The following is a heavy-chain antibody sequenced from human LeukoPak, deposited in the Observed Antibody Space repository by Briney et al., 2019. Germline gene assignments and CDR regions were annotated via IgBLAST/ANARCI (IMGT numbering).Heavy chain of an antibody. CDR2: INHSGST. CDR3: ARGYSSSSYYYYMDV. D-gene: IGHD6-6*01. V-gene: IGHV4-34*01. CDR1: GGSFSGYY. J-gene: IGHJ6*03. Sequence: SETLSFTCAVYGGSFSGYYWSWLRQPPGQGLEWIGEINHSGSTNYNPSLKSRVTISVDTSKNQFSLKLSSVTAADTAVYYCARGYSSSSYYYYMDVWGKGTTVTVSS.